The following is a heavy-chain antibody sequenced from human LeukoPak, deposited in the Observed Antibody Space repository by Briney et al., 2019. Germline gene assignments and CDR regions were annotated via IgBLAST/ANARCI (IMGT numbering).Heavy chain of an antibody. CDR3: ARLRFYVGPHIRDALDI. CDR1: GGTFSSYA. J-gene: IGHJ3*02. V-gene: IGHV1-69*13. Sequence: ASVKVSCKASGGTFSSYAISWVRQAPGQGLEWMGGIIPIFGTANYAQKFQGRVTITADESTSTAYMELSSLRSEDTAVYYCARLRFYVGPHIRDALDIWGQGTMVTVSS. CDR2: IIPIFGTA. D-gene: IGHD2/OR15-2a*01.